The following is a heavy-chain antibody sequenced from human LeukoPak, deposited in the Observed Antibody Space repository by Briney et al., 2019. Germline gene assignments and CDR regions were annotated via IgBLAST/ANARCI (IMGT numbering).Heavy chain of an antibody. Sequence: QPGGSLRLSCAASGFTFSNSAMSWVRQAPGKGLEWVSTLSGSGITTYYADSVKGRFTISRENSRNTLYLQMNSLRAEDTAVYYCAKGIYSSGWSYFDYWGHGTLVTVSP. CDR2: LSGSGITT. J-gene: IGHJ4*01. CDR1: GFTFSNSA. D-gene: IGHD6-19*01. V-gene: IGHV3-23*01. CDR3: AKGIYSSGWSYFDY.